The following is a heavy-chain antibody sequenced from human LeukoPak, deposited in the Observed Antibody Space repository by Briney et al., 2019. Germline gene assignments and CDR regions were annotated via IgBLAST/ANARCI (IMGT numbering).Heavy chain of an antibody. CDR2: ISGSGGST. V-gene: IGHV3-23*01. CDR3: ATETYDSSSIDY. J-gene: IGHJ4*02. Sequence: PGGSLRLSCAASGFTFSSYAMSWVRQAPGKGLEWVSAISGSGGSTYYADSVKGRFTISRDNSKNTLYLRMNSLRAEDTAVYYCATETYDSSSIDYWGQGTLVTVSS. CDR1: GFTFSSYA. D-gene: IGHD3-22*01.